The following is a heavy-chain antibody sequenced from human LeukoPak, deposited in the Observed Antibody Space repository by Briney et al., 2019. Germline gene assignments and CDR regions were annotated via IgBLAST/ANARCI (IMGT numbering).Heavy chain of an antibody. Sequence: ASAKVSCKASGYTFTSYDINWVRQATGQGLEWMGWMNPNSGNTGYAQKFQGRVTMTRNTSISTAHMELSSLRSEDTAVYYCARDARPFDTAMANPFDYWGQGTLVTVSS. D-gene: IGHD5-18*01. V-gene: IGHV1-8*01. CDR3: ARDARPFDTAMANPFDY. CDR2: MNPNSGNT. CDR1: GYTFTSYD. J-gene: IGHJ4*02.